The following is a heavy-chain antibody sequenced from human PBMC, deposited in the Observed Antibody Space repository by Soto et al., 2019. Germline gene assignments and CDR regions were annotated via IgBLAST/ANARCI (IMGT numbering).Heavy chain of an antibody. CDR2: IGTAGDT. CDR1: GFTFSSYD. J-gene: IGHJ6*03. CDR3: ARSTTKKRFSNMRDRVYYYYYYMDV. V-gene: IGHV3-13*01. Sequence: GGSLRLSCAASGFTFSSYDMHWVRQATGKGLEWVSAIGTAGDTYYPGSVKGRFTISRENAKNSLYLQMNSLRAGDTAVYYCARSTTKKRFSNMRDRVYYYYYYMDVWGKGTTVTVSS. D-gene: IGHD3-3*01.